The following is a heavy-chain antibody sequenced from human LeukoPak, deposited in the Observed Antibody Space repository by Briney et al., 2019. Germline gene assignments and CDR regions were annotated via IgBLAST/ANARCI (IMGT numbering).Heavy chain of an antibody. D-gene: IGHD1-26*01. V-gene: IGHV1-8*01. J-gene: IGHJ4*02. CDR1: GYTFTSYD. CDR3: ARGSWELSSLDY. CDR2: MNPNSGNT. Sequence: ASVKVSCKASGYTFTSYDINWVRQATGQGLGWMGWMNPNSGNTGYAQKFQGRVTMTRNTSISTAYMELSSLRSEDTAVYYCARGSWELSSLDYWGQGTLVTVSS.